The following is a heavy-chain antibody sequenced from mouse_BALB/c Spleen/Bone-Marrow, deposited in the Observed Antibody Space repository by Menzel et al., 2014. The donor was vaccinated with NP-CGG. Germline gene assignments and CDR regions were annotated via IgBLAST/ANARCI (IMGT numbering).Heavy chain of an antibody. CDR2: IRNKANGYTT. CDR1: GFTFTDYY. CDR3: ARDMGGLLFGY. D-gene: IGHD1-1*01. Sequence: EVKLVESGGGLVQPGGSLRLSCATSGFTFTDYYMNWVRQPPGKALEWLAFIRNKANGYTTEYSASVKGRFTISRGISQSILYLQMNTLRPEDSATYYCARDMGGLLFGYWGQGTTLTVSS. V-gene: IGHV7-3*02. J-gene: IGHJ2*01.